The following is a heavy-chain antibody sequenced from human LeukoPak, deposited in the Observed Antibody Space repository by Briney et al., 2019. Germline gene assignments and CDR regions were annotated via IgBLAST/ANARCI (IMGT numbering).Heavy chain of an antibody. V-gene: IGHV3-11*06. D-gene: IGHD7-27*01. Sequence: GGSLRLSCAASGFTFSDYYMSWIRQAPGKGLEWVSSISKGSGYIYYTDSVKGRFTISRDNAKNSLFLQMNSLRAEDTAVYYCVRDLGRESIFDYWGQGTLVTVSS. CDR2: ISKGSGYI. J-gene: IGHJ4*02. CDR3: VRDLGRESIFDY. CDR1: GFTFSDYY.